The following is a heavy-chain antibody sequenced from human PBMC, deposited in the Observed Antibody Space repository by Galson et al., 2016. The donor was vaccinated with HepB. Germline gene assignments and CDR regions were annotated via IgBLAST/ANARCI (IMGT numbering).Heavy chain of an antibody. D-gene: IGHD3-3*01. Sequence: SLRLSCAASGFAFSSYAMHWVRQAPGKGLECVSAIDNNGDNIFCADSVKGRFTISRDSSKYTLYLQMSSLRPEGTAVYYCAKDQTESDFWSSYYSYFDYWGQGTLVTVSS. J-gene: IGHJ4*02. CDR3: AKDQTESDFWSSYYSYFDY. CDR1: GFAFSSYA. CDR2: IDNNGDNI. V-gene: IGHV3-64D*06.